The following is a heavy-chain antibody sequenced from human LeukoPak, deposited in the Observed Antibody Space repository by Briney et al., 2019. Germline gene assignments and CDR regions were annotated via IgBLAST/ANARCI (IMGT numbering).Heavy chain of an antibody. CDR1: GFTFSSYT. J-gene: IGHJ4*02. CDR2: ISSSSSYI. D-gene: IGHD3-9*01. V-gene: IGHV3-21*01. CDR3: AKDRGYNILTGYSKGHYFDY. Sequence: GGSLRLSCAASGFTFSSYTMNWVRQAPGKGLEWVSSISSSSSYIYYADSLKGRFTISRDNAKNSLYLQMNSLRAEDTAVYSCAKDRGYNILTGYSKGHYFDYWGQGTLVTVSS.